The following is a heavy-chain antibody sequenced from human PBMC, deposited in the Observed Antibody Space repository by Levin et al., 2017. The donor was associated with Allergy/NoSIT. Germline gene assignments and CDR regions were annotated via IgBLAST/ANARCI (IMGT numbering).Heavy chain of an antibody. CDR2: TGTAGKYI. Sequence: GGSLRLSCTASGFTFSSYNMNWARQALGKGLEWVSSTGTAGKYIYYADSVKGRFTISRDNAKNSLYLQMNSLRAEDTAVYYCVRGSNTMIRADPLDYWGQGTLVTVSS. CDR3: VRGSNTMIRADPLDY. J-gene: IGHJ4*02. D-gene: IGHD3-10*01. V-gene: IGHV3-21*01. CDR1: GFTFSSYN.